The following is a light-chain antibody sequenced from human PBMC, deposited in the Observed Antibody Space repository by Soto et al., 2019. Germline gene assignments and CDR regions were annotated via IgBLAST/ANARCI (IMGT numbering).Light chain of an antibody. CDR3: QQYGTSPPYT. V-gene: IGKV3-20*01. CDR1: QSVSSSY. CDR2: GAS. J-gene: IGKJ2*01. Sequence: EIVLTQSPGTLSLSPGERATLSCRASQSVSSSYLAWYQQKPGQAPRLLIYGASSRAAGIPDRFSGSGSGTAFTLTISSLAPEDFAVYSCQQYGTSPPYTFGQGTKLEI.